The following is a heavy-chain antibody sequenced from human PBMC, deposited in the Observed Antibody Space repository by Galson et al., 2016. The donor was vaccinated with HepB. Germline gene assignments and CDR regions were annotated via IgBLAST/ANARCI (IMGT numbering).Heavy chain of an antibody. J-gene: IGHJ4*02. V-gene: IGHV3-20*03. CDR3: TRGGYSGYGRFDC. Sequence: LEWVSGINWDGGSTGYADSVKGRFTISRDNARNSLYLQMNSLRAEDTALYYCTRGGYSGYGRFDCWGQGTLVTVSS. D-gene: IGHD5-12*01. CDR2: INWDGGST.